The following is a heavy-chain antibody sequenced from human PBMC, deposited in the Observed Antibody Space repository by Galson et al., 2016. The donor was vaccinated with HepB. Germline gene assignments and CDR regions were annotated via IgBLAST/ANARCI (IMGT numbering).Heavy chain of an antibody. J-gene: IGHJ6*02. CDR3: ARHTDAGFETHYYGMDV. Sequence: DTRYSPSFQGQVTISVDKSTTTAYLQWSTLKASDTALYYCARHTDAGFETHYYGMDVWGQGTMVTVSS. CDR2: DT. V-gene: IGHV5-51*01. D-gene: IGHD3-9*01.